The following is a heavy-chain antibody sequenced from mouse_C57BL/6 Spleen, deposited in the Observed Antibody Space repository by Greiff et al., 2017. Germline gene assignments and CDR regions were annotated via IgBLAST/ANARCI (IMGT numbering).Heavy chain of an antibody. CDR3: ARRTTAGYAMDY. D-gene: IGHD1-2*01. J-gene: IGHJ4*01. CDR2: IYPRSGNT. V-gene: IGHV1-81*01. CDR1: GYTFTSCG. Sequence: VQLQQSGAELARPGASVKLSCKASGYTFTSCGISWVKQRTGQGLEWIGEIYPRSGNTYYNEKFKGKATLTADKSSSTAYMELRSLTSEDSAVYFCARRTTAGYAMDYWGQGTSVTVSS.